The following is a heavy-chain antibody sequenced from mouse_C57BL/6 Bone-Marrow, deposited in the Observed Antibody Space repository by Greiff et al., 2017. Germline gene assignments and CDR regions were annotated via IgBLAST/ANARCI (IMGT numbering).Heavy chain of an antibody. Sequence: QVQLKQSGAELVRPGTSVKMSCKASGYTFTNYWIGWAKQRPGHGLEWIGDIYPGGGYTNYNEKFKGKATLTADKSSSTAYMQCSSLTSEDSAIYYCARGEGSYFDYWGQGTTLTVSS. CDR3: ARGEGSYFDY. V-gene: IGHV1-63*01. CDR1: GYTFTNYW. J-gene: IGHJ2*01. CDR2: IYPGGGYT.